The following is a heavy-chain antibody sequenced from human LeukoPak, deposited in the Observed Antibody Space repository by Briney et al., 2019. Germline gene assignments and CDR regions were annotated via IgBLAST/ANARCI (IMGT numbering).Heavy chain of an antibody. J-gene: IGHJ3*02. CDR2: INHSGST. CDR3: VRGIVVVPAAQDHDAFDI. V-gene: IGHV4-34*01. D-gene: IGHD2-2*01. CDR1: GGSFSGYY. Sequence: SETLSLTCAVYGGSFSGYYWSWIRQPPGKGLEWIGEINHSGSTNYNPSLKSRVTISVDTSKNQFSLKLSSVTAADTAVYYCVRGIVVVPAAQDHDAFDIWGQGTMVTVSS.